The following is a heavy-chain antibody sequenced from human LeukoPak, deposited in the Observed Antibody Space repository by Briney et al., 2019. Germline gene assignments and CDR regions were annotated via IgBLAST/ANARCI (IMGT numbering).Heavy chain of an antibody. J-gene: IGHJ4*02. V-gene: IGHV4-34*01. CDR3: ARLAVAGAD. CDR2: INHSGST. CDR1: GGSFSGYY. D-gene: IGHD6-19*01. Sequence: SETLSLTCAVYGGSFSGYYWSWIRQPPGKGLEWIGEINHSGSTNYNPSLKSRVTISVDTSKNQFSLKLSSVTAADTAVYYCARLAVAGADWGQGTRVTVSS.